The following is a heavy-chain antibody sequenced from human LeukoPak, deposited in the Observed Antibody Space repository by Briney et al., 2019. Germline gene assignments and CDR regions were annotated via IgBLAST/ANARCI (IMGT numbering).Heavy chain of an antibody. CDR2: ISWNSGSI. CDR1: GFTFDDYA. Sequence: PGGSLRLSCAASGFTFDDYAMHWVRQAPGKGLEWVSGISWNSGSIGYADSVKGRFTISRDNAKNSLYLQMNSLRAEDTALYYCARGRMYQLLPFDYWGQGTLVTVSS. D-gene: IGHD2-2*01. J-gene: IGHJ4*02. CDR3: ARGRMYQLLPFDY. V-gene: IGHV3-9*01.